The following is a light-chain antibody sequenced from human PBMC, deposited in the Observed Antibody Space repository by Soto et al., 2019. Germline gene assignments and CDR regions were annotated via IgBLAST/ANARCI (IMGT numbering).Light chain of an antibody. CDR2: GAS. V-gene: IGKV3D-7*01. Sequence: PGERVTLSCSASQSVSSSYLTWYQQKPGQAPRLLIYGASTRATGIPARFSGSGSGTDFTLTISSLQPEDFATYYCQQAKSFPITFGQGTRLEIK. J-gene: IGKJ5*01. CDR1: QSVSSSY. CDR3: QQAKSFPIT.